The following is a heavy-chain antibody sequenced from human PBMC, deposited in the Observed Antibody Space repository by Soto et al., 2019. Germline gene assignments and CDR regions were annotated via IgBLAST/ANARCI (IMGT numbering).Heavy chain of an antibody. V-gene: IGHV3-30-3*01. Sequence: GGSLRLSCAASGFTFSSYAMHWVRQAPGKGLEWVAVISYDGSNKYYADSVKGRFTISRDNSKNTLYLQMNSLRAEDTAVYYCARDLESRKWLAYYFDYWGQGTLVTVSS. CDR1: GFTFSSYA. J-gene: IGHJ4*02. CDR3: ARDLESRKWLAYYFDY. D-gene: IGHD6-19*01. CDR2: ISYDGSNK.